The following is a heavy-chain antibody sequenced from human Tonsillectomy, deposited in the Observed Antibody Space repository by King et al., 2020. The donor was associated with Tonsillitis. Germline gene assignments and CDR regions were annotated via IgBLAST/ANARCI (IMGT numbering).Heavy chain of an antibody. CDR1: GFTFSSYG. CDR2: IRYDGSNK. CDR3: AKVGGESSSSSDYYYYGMDV. Sequence: VQLVESGGGVVQPGGSLRLSCAASGFTFSSYGMHWVRQAPGKGLEWVAFIRYDGSNKNYADSVKGRFTISRDNSKNTLYLQMNSLRAEDTAVYYCAKVGGESSSSSDYYYYGMDVWGEGTTVTVSS. V-gene: IGHV3-30*02. D-gene: IGHD6-6*01. J-gene: IGHJ6*04.